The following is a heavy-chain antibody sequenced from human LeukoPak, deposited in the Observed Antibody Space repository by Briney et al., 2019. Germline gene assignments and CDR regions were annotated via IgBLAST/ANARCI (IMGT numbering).Heavy chain of an antibody. Sequence: PGGSLRLSCAASGFRFNSHWMSWVRQATGKGLEGVANIKQDGNEQYYAAPVKGRFTISRDNGKNSLDLQMNSLGADDTAVYYCARDTLGEGEDANYAVYYFDYWGQGTVVTVSS. J-gene: IGHJ4*02. V-gene: IGHV3-7*01. D-gene: IGHD4/OR15-4a*01. CDR2: IKQDGNEQ. CDR1: GFRFNSHW. CDR3: ARDTLGEGEDANYAVYYFDY.